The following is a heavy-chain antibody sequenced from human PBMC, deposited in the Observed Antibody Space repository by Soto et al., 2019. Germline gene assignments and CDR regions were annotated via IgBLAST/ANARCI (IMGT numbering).Heavy chain of an antibody. CDR1: GGTFSSYA. Sequence: GASVKVSCKASGGTFSSYAISWVRQAPGQGLEWMGGIIPIFGTANYAQKFQGRVTITADESTSTAYMELSSLRSEDTAVYYCATKGGPYGGNSPLDYWGQGTLVTVSS. J-gene: IGHJ4*02. V-gene: IGHV1-69*13. D-gene: IGHD2-21*02. CDR2: IIPIFGTA. CDR3: ATKGGPYGGNSPLDY.